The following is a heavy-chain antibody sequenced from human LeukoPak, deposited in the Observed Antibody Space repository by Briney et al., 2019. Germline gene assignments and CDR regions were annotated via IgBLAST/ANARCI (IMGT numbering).Heavy chain of an antibody. V-gene: IGHV4-39*01. J-gene: IGHJ4*02. CDR2: IYYSGST. CDR1: GGSISSSSYY. D-gene: IGHD6-13*01. Sequence: SETLSLTCTVTGGSISSSSYYWGWIRQPPGKGLEWIGSIYYSGSTYYNPSLKSRVTISVDTSMNQFSLKLSSVTAADTAVYYCARRGSSWYGPRQPDYWGQGTLVTASS. CDR3: ARRGSSWYGPRQPDY.